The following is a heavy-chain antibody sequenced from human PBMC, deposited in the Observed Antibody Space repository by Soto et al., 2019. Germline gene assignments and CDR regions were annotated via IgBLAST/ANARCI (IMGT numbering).Heavy chain of an antibody. Sequence: GGSLRLSCAASGFTFNSYAMNWVRQAPGKGLEWVSGIASGGDITYYADSVKGRFTISRDNSKNTLYLQMNSLRAEDTAIYYCAKSTSTAIYYFDYWGQGTLVTVSS. CDR3: AKSTSTAIYYFDY. D-gene: IGHD2-2*02. V-gene: IGHV3-23*01. CDR2: IASGGDIT. CDR1: GFTFNSYA. J-gene: IGHJ4*02.